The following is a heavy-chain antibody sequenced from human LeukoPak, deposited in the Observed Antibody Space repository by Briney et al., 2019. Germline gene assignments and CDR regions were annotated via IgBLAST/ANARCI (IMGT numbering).Heavy chain of an antibody. V-gene: IGHV4-61*02. CDR2: IYTSGST. CDR1: GGSISSGSYY. Sequence: KPSQTLSLTCTVSGGSISSGSYYWSWIRQPAGKGLEWIGRIYTSGSTNYNPSLKSRVTISVDTSKNQFSLKLSSVTAVDTAVYYCATVWEHGDYWGQGTLVTVSS. D-gene: IGHD1-26*01. CDR3: ATVWEHGDY. J-gene: IGHJ4*02.